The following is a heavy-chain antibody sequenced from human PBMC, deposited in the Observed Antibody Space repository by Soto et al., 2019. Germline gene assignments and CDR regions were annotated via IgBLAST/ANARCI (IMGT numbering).Heavy chain of an antibody. J-gene: IGHJ6*02. D-gene: IGHD3-3*01. Sequence: ASVKVSCKASGYTFTSYDINWVRQATGQGLEWMGWMNPNSGNTGYAQKIQGRVTMTRNTSISTAYMELSSLRSEDTAVYYSGSSVTFFGVVIIGAYYYYGMDVWGPGTTVTVSS. CDR3: GSSVTFFGVVIIGAYYYYGMDV. CDR1: GYTFTSYD. V-gene: IGHV1-8*01. CDR2: MNPNSGNT.